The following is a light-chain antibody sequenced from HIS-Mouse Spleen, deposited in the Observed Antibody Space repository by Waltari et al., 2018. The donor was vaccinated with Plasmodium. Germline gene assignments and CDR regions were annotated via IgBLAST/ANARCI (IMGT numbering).Light chain of an antibody. CDR3: QQYDNLPPGVT. CDR1: QDISNY. CDR2: DAS. J-gene: IGKJ3*01. V-gene: IGKV1-33*01. Sequence: DIQMTQSPSSLSASVGDRVTITCQASQDISNYLNWYQQKPGKAPKLLIYDASNLETGVPSRFSGSGSGTDFTFTISSLQPEYIATYYCQQYDNLPPGVTFGPGTKVDIK.